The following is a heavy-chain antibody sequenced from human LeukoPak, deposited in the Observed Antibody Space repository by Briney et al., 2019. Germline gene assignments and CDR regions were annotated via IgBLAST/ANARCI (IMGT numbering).Heavy chain of an antibody. V-gene: IGHV4-30-4*07. Sequence: SQTLSLTCAVSGGSISSGGYSWRWIRQPPGKGLEWIGYIYYSGSTYYNPSLKSRVTISVDTSKNQFSLKLSSVTAADTAVYYCARGGSRGLGELSKWGQGTLVTVSS. CDR3: ARGGSRGLGELSK. D-gene: IGHD3-16*02. CDR2: IYYSGST. CDR1: GGSISSGGYS. J-gene: IGHJ4*02.